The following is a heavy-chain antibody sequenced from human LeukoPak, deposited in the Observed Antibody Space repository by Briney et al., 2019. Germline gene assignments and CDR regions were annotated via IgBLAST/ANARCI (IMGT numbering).Heavy chain of an antibody. D-gene: IGHD6-19*01. Sequence: GSLRLSCAASGFTFSSYGMHWVRQAPGKGLEWVAVISYDGSNKYYADSVKGRFTISRDNSKNTLYLQMNSLRAEDTAVYYCARFSSGTAFDLWGQGTLVTVSS. CDR2: ISYDGSNK. J-gene: IGHJ5*02. V-gene: IGHV3-30*03. CDR1: GFTFSSYG. CDR3: ARFSSGTAFDL.